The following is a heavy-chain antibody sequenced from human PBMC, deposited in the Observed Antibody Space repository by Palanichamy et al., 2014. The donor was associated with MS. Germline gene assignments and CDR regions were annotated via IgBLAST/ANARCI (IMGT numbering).Heavy chain of an antibody. CDR2: IYWDDDK. D-gene: IGHD5-18*01. CDR3: ARTTSSGYSYGWGIYFDY. V-gene: IGHV2-5*02. J-gene: IGHJ4*02. CDR1: GFSLSTSGVG. Sequence: QITLKESGPTLVKPTQTLTLTCTFSGFSLSTSGVGVGWIRRPPGKALEWLALIYWDDDKRYSPSLKSRLTITKDTSKNQVVLTMTNMDPMDTATYYCARTTSSGYSYGWGIYFDYWGQGTLVTVSS.